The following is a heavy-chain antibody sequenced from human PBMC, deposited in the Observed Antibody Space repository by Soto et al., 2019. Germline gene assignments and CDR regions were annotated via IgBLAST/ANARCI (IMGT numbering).Heavy chain of an antibody. CDR2: IYYSGST. J-gene: IGHJ4*02. Sequence: QVQLQESGPGLVKPSQTLSLTCTVSGGSISSGDYYWSWIRQPPGKGLEWIGYIYYSGSTYYNPSRKSGVTISVDTSKNQFALKLRSVSAADTAVYSSARGGGWDGDYVAYWGQGTLVTVSS. CDR3: ARGGGWDGDYVAY. D-gene: IGHD1-26*01. V-gene: IGHV4-30-4*01. CDR1: GGSISSGDYY.